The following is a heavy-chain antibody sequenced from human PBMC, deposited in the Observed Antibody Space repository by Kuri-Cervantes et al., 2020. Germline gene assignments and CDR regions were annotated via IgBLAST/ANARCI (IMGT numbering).Heavy chain of an antibody. CDR2: IYYSGST. V-gene: IGHV4-59*01. CDR1: GGSISSYY. J-gene: IGHJ4*02. CDR3: ARSFYCSNGICPFDY. D-gene: IGHD2-8*01. Sequence: SETLSLTCTVSGGSISSYYWSWIRQPPGEGLEWIGYIYYSGSTNYNPSLKSRVSISVDTSKNQFSLKLSSVTAADTAMYYCARSFYCSNGICPFDYWGQGTLVTVSS.